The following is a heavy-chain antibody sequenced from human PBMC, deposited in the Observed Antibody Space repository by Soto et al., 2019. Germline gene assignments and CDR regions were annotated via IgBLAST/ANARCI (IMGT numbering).Heavy chain of an antibody. CDR2: IYPNGRT. CDR3: AGVPAAGRAYFDY. V-gene: IGHV4-30-2*01. CDR1: GGSFSSGGYS. D-gene: IGHD6-13*01. J-gene: IGHJ4*02. Sequence: QLQLQESGSGLVKPSQTLSLTCAVSGGSFSSGGYSWSWIRQPPGKGLEWIGYIYPNGRTHYNPSLKSRVTISVDRSKNQFSLELISVTDADTAVYYCAGVPAAGRAYFDYWGQGTLVTVSS.